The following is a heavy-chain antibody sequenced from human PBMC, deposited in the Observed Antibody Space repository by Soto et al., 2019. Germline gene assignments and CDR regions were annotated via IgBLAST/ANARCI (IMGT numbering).Heavy chain of an antibody. D-gene: IGHD6-13*01. CDR1: GGTFSSYA. CDR2: IIPIFGTA. CDR3: ARVVGSSSWYREDYYYYYGMDV. J-gene: IGHJ6*02. Sequence: QVQLVQSGAEVKKPGSSVKVSCKASGGTFSSYAISWVRQAPGQGLEWMGGIIPIFGTANYAQKFQGRVTITADESTSAAYMELSSLRSEDTAVYYCARVVGSSSWYREDYYYYYGMDVWGQGTTVTVSS. V-gene: IGHV1-69*12.